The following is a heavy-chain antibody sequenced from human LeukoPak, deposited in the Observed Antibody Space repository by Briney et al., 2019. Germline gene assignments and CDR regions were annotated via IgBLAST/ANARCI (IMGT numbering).Heavy chain of an antibody. Sequence: GGSLRLSCAASGFTFSSYAMTWVRQAPGKGLEWVSSISGSGGTTYYADSIKGRFTISRDSSKNMLYLQMNRLRAEDTAVYYCAKSPYFYNSGRYVDVWGKGTTVTVSS. CDR2: ISGSGGTT. CDR1: GFTFSSYA. D-gene: IGHD3-10*01. CDR3: AKSPYFYNSGRYVDV. V-gene: IGHV3-23*01. J-gene: IGHJ6*03.